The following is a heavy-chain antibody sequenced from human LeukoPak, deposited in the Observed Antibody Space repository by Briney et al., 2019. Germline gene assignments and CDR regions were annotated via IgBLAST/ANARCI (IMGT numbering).Heavy chain of an antibody. CDR3: AKHYYDSSGYYSFDY. V-gene: IGHV3-23*01. D-gene: IGHD3-22*01. J-gene: IGHJ4*02. Sequence: PGGSLRLSCAVSGFTFRSYGMSWVRQAPGKGLEWVSTISVSGGSTYYADSVKGRFTISRDNSKNTLYLQMNSLRAEDTAVYYCAKHYYDSSGYYSFDYWGQGTLVTVSS. CDR2: ISVSGGST. CDR1: GFTFRSYG.